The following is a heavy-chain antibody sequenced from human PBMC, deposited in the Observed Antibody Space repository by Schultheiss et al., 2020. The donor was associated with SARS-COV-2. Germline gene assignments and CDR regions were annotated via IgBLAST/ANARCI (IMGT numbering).Heavy chain of an antibody. V-gene: IGHV4-34*01. J-gene: IGHJ5*02. CDR1: GGSFSGYY. Sequence: SQTLSLTCAVYGGSFSGYYWSWIRQPPGKGLEWIGEINHSGSTNYNPSLKSRVTVSVDTSKNQFSLKLSSVSAADTAVYHCARGPRFDPWGQGTLVTVSS. CDR3: ARGPRFDP. CDR2: INHSGST.